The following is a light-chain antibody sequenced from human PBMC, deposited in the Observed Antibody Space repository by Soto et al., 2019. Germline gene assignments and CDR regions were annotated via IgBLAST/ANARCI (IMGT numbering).Light chain of an antibody. CDR1: LKISKY. V-gene: IGKV1-39*01. CDR2: GAF. CDR3: QQSYSVPIT. J-gene: IGKJ5*01. Sequence: DIKLTQSPSSLSASVGDRVTITCRASLKISKYLNWYQQKPGKAPKLLIHGAFTLQSGVPSRFSGSGSGTDFTLTISSLQPEDFATYYCQQSYSVPITFGQGTRLDIK.